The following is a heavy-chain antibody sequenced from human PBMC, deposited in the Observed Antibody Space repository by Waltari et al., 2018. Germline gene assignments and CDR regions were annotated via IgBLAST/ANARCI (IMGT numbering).Heavy chain of an antibody. CDR3: ARGIWQQLAHFDS. D-gene: IGHD6-13*01. Sequence: QLHLQLLGPGLVKPSETLSLTCAVSGTSVTTTNYFWGWIPQPPGKGLEWIGRIYFTGSTDYNPSLKSRVTISIDTSTNQFSLNLRSVTAADTAVYYCARGIWQQLAHFDSWGQGTLVTVSS. CDR1: GTSVTTTNYF. J-gene: IGHJ4*02. CDR2: IYFTGST. V-gene: IGHV4-39*01.